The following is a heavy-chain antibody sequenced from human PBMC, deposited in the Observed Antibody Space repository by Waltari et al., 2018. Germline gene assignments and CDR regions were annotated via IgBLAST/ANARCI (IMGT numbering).Heavy chain of an antibody. CDR1: GVSITSNRHY. CDR3: ATYIGASVGTAAFDV. D-gene: IGHD5-12*01. V-gene: IGHV4-39*01. J-gene: IGHJ3*01. CDR2: VSYSGTT. Sequence: QLQLQESGPRLVRPSETLSLICRVSGVSITSNRHYWAWIRQSPGQGLEWIGTVSYSGTTYSSPSLKSRVSVSRDTSKNQVSLILGSVTAADMAVYYCATYIGASVGTAAFDVWGQGTIVTVSS.